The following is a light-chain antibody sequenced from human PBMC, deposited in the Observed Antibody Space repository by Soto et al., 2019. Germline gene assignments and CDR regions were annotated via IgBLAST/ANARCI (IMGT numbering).Light chain of an antibody. J-gene: IGKJ5*01. CDR2: GAS. CDR3: QQYNNWPPSIT. CDR1: QSVSRN. Sequence: EIVMTQSPATLSVSPGERATLSCRASQSVSRNLAGYQQKPGQAPRLLIYGASTRATGIPARFSGSGSGTEFTLTISSLQSEDFAVYYCQQYNNWPPSITFGQGTRLEIK. V-gene: IGKV3-15*01.